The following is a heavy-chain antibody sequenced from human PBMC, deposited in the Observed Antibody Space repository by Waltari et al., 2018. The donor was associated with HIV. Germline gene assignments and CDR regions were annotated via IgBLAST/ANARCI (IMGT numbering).Heavy chain of an antibody. V-gene: IGHV3-30*18. CDR3: AKASSHYYGSGDV. J-gene: IGHJ3*01. D-gene: IGHD3-10*01. CDR2: ISYDGNNK. Sequence: QVQVAESGGGVVQPGRSLRLSCAGFGFTFSSYGLHWVRQAPGKGLEWVAVISYDGNNKYYADSVKGRFTISRDNSKNTLYLQMNSLRPEDTAVYYCAKASSHYYGSGDVWGQGTMVTVSS. CDR1: GFTFSSYG.